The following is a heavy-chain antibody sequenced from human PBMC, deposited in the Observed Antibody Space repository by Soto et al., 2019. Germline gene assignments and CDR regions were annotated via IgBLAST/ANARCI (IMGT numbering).Heavy chain of an antibody. CDR2: FYYSGST. Sequence: SETLSLTCTVSGGSISSSTYYWGWIRQPPGKGLEWIGSFYYSGSTYYNPSLKSRVTISVDTSKNQFSLKLSSVTAADTSVYYCARHGYYYYYMDVWGKGTTVTVSS. CDR3: ARHGYYYYYMDV. J-gene: IGHJ6*03. V-gene: IGHV4-39*01. CDR1: GGSISSSTYY.